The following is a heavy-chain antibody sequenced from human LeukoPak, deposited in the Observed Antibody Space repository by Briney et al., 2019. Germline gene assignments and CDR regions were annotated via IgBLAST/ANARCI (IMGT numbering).Heavy chain of an antibody. J-gene: IGHJ4*02. D-gene: IGHD5-18*01. CDR2: ISWNSGSI. Sequence: PGRSLRLSCAASGFTFDDYAMHWVRQAPGKGLEWVSGISWNSGSIGYADSVKGRFTISRDNAKNSLYLQMNSLRAEGTALYYCAKSGTAMVTLLDYWGQGTLVTVSS. V-gene: IGHV3-9*01. CDR3: AKSGTAMVTLLDY. CDR1: GFTFDDYA.